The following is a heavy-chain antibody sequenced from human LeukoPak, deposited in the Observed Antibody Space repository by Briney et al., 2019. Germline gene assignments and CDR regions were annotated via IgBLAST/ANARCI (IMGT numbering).Heavy chain of an antibody. V-gene: IGHV3-23*01. Sequence: GGSLRLSCAASGFTFSNYAMSWVRQAPGKGLQWVSSISVSGGSTYYADSVKGRFTISRDNSKNALYLQMNNLRADDTALYYCAKLTPSAVAPRGPFYFDYWGQGTLVTVSS. CDR3: AKLTPSAVAPRGPFYFDY. CDR2: ISVSGGST. J-gene: IGHJ4*02. CDR1: GFTFSNYA. D-gene: IGHD6-19*01.